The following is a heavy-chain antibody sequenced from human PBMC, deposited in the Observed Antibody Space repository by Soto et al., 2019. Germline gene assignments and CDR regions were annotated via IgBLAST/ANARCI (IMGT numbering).Heavy chain of an antibody. CDR1: GGFVSSGNYY. V-gene: IGHV4-34*01. Sequence: QEQLQQWGAGLLKPSETLSLTCAVYGGFVSSGNYYWSWIRQPPGKGLEWIGEMSHSGGTHFNPSLKRRVTISVDTSKNQCSRKMSSVTAADTALYYCARVERGTATTVVDAFDIWGPGTMVTVSS. J-gene: IGHJ3*02. CDR3: ARVERGTATTVVDAFDI. D-gene: IGHD1-1*01. CDR2: MSHSGGT.